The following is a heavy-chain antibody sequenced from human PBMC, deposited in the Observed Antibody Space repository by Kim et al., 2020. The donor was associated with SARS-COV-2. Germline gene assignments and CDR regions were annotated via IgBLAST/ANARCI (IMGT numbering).Heavy chain of an antibody. CDR3: AKDGLYRDDVYRRGYYFDS. CDR2: ISGNGGTT. J-gene: IGHJ4*02. Sequence: GGSLRLSCAASGFTFSTYAMSWVRLAPGKGLEWVSAISGNGGTTYSADSVKGRFTISRDNTKNTLYLQINNLRAEDTAVYYCAKDGLYRDDVYRRGYYFDSWGQGTLGTVSS. CDR1: GFTFSTYA. D-gene: IGHD3-16*01. V-gene: IGHV3-23*01.